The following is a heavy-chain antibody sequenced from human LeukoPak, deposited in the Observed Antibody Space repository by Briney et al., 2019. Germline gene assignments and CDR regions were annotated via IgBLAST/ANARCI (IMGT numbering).Heavy chain of an antibody. CDR1: GLSLNTAGVG. Sequence: ASGPTLVNPTQTLXLTCTLSGLSLNTAGVGVGWIRQPPGKALEWLALIYWDDDKRYNPSLKTRLTITKDTSKNQVVLTVTNMDPVDTATYYCAKAGYGSGSYLRYYYYGMDVWGQGTTVTVSS. CDR2: IYWDDDK. D-gene: IGHD3-10*01. CDR3: AKAGYGSGSYLRYYYYGMDV. J-gene: IGHJ6*02. V-gene: IGHV2-5*02.